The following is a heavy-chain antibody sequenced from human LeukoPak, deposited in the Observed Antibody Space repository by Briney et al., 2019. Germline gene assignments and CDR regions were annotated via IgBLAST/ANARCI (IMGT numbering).Heavy chain of an antibody. J-gene: IGHJ4*02. CDR2: IYSGGST. V-gene: IGHV3-53*01. CDR3: ARSPKAVTISGVPSQGY. D-gene: IGHD3-3*01. CDR1: GFAVSSNY. Sequence: GGSLRLSCAASGFAVSSNYMSWVRQAPGKGLEWVSVIYSGGSTYYADSVKGRFTISRDNSKNTLYLQMNSLRAEDTAVYYCARSPKAVTISGVPSQGYWGQGTLVTVSS.